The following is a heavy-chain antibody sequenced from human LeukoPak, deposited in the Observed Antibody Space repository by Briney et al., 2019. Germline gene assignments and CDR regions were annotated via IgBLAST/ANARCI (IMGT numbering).Heavy chain of an antibody. CDR3: AMSVEMPPIPSFDY. CDR1: GYVFTPHH. V-gene: IGHV1-3*01. J-gene: IGHJ4*02. D-gene: IGHD5-24*01. Sequence: GASVKVSCKTSGYVFTPHHIHWMRQAPGQGLELLGWVSAANNPEYSQKFQGRVVITRDASATTSYLELNSLRSEDTAVYYCAMSVEMPPIPSFDYWGQGTLVTVSS. CDR2: VSAANNP.